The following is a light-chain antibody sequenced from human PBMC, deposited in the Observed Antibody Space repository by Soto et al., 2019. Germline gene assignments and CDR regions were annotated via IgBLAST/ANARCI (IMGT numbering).Light chain of an antibody. J-gene: IGKJ5*01. V-gene: IGKV2-28*01. CDR2: LGS. CDR1: QSLLHSNGYNY. CDR3: MQGTHWPIT. Sequence: ILMTQTPLSLSIIPGQTASISCKSSQSLLHSNGYNYLDWYLQKPGQSPQLLIYLGSNRASGVPDRFSGSGSGTDFTLKISRVEAEDVGVYYCMQGTHWPITFGQGTRLEIK.